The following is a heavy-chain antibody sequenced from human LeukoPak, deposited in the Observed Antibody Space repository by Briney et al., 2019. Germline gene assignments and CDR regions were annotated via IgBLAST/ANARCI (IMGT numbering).Heavy chain of an antibody. D-gene: IGHD5-12*01. Sequence: SVKVSCKASGGTFSSYAISWVRQAPGQGLEWMGRIIPIFGIANYAQKFQGRVTITADKSTSTAYMELSSLRSEDTAVYYCARERMAWISPTRGHYYYYGMDVWGQGTTVTVSS. CDR2: IIPIFGIA. J-gene: IGHJ6*02. CDR1: GGTFSSYA. CDR3: ARERMAWISPTRGHYYYYGMDV. V-gene: IGHV1-69*04.